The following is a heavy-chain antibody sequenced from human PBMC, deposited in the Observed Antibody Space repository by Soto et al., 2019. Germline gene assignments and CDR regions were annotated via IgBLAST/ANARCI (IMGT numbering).Heavy chain of an antibody. J-gene: IGHJ4*02. CDR3: ARDFYGSGSSGY. Sequence: ASVKVSCKASGCTFTSYGISWVRQAPVQGLEWMVWISAYNGNTNYAQKLQGRVTMTTDTSTSTAYMELRSLRSDDTAVYYCARDFYGSGSSGYWGQGTMVTVSS. CDR1: GCTFTSYG. D-gene: IGHD3-10*01. CDR2: ISAYNGNT. V-gene: IGHV1-18*01.